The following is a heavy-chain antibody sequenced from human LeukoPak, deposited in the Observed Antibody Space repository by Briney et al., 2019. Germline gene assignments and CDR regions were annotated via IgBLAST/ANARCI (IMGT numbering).Heavy chain of an antibody. CDR1: GFIVSNTY. Sequence: KPGGSLRLSCAASGFIVSNTYMTWVRQAPGKGLEWVSYISSSGSTIYYADSVKGRFTISRDNAKNSLYLQMNSLRAEDTAVYYCASGNDFWSSYNLEYWGQGTLVTVSS. V-gene: IGHV3-11*04. D-gene: IGHD3-3*01. J-gene: IGHJ4*02. CDR3: ASGNDFWSSYNLEY. CDR2: ISSSGSTI.